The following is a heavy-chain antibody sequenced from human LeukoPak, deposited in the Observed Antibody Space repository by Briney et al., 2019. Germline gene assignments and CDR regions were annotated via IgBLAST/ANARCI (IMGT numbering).Heavy chain of an antibody. J-gene: IGHJ5*02. Sequence: GSSVKVSCKASGGTFSSYAISWVRQAPGQGLEWMGGIIPIFGTANYAQKFQGRVTITADESTSTAYMELSSLRSEDTAVYYCARGPNYYDSSGYSDWFDPWGQGTLVTVSS. CDR2: IIPIFGTA. CDR1: GGTFSSYA. D-gene: IGHD3-22*01. CDR3: ARGPNYYDSSGYSDWFDP. V-gene: IGHV1-69*01.